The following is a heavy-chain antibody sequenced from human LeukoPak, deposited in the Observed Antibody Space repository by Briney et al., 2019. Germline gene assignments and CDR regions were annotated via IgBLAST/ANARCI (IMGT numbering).Heavy chain of an antibody. D-gene: IGHD2-2*01. CDR3: AREGYCSSTSCYDLDY. Sequence: GASVKVSCKASGYTFTGYYMHWVRQAPGQGLEWMGWINPNSGGTNYAQKFQGGVTMTRDTSISTAYMELSRLRSDDTAVYYCAREGYCSSTSCYDLDYWGQGTLVTVSS. CDR1: GYTFTGYY. J-gene: IGHJ4*02. V-gene: IGHV1-2*02. CDR2: INPNSGGT.